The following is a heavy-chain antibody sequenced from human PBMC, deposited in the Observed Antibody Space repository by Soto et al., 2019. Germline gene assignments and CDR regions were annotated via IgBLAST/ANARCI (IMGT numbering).Heavy chain of an antibody. CDR3: AKELATAKPEGFDF. D-gene: IGHD1-1*01. CDR1: GYTFSDYY. Sequence: ASVKVSCKASGYTFSDYYINWVRQAPGQGLEWMGWISPNSGSTKYAPKFQGGVTMTRDTSITTAYMELSRLRSGDTAVYYCAKELATAKPEGFDFWGQGTLVTVSS. J-gene: IGHJ4*02. CDR2: ISPNSGST. V-gene: IGHV1-2*02.